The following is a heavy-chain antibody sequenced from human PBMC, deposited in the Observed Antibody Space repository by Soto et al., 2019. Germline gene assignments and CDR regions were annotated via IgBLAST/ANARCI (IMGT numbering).Heavy chain of an antibody. CDR2: IIPIFGTA. CDR1: GGTFSSYS. J-gene: IGHJ4*02. V-gene: IGHV1-69*13. CDR3: AGVGATFDY. D-gene: IGHD1-26*01. Sequence: WASVKVSCKASGGTFSSYSISWVRQAPGQGLECMGWIIPIFGTANYAQKFQGRVTITADESTSTAYMELSSLRSEDTAVYYCAGVGATFDYWGQGTLVTVSS.